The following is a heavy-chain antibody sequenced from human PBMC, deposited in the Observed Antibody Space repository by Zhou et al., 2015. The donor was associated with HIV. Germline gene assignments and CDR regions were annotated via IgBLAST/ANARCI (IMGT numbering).Heavy chain of an antibody. Sequence: QVQLVQSGAEVKKPGASVKVSCKASEYTFTNHDINWVRQAAGQGLEWLGWMNPNTGNTAYAQKFQDRVTMTRNTSASTAYMELSSLRSEDTAVYYCARGVSFWGQGSLVTVSS. D-gene: IGHD2-2*01. V-gene: IGHV1-8*01. J-gene: IGHJ4*02. CDR3: ARGVSF. CDR2: MNPNTGNT. CDR1: EYTFTNHD.